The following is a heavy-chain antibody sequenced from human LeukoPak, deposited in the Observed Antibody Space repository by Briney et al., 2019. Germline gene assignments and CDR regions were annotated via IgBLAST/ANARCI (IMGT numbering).Heavy chain of an antibody. D-gene: IGHD4-17*01. J-gene: IGHJ4*02. Sequence: GGSLRLSCAASGFTVSSNYMGWVRQAPGKGLEWVSVIYSGGSTYYADSVKGRFTISRDNSKNTLYLQMNSLRAEDTAVYYCARGNYGDYFHSDYWGQGTLVTVSS. CDR1: GFTVSSNY. CDR3: ARGNYGDYFHSDY. V-gene: IGHV3-66*01. CDR2: IYSGGST.